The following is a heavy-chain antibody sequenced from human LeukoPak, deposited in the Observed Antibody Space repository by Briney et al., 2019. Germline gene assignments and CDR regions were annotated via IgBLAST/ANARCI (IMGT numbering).Heavy chain of an antibody. D-gene: IGHD3-10*01. CDR2: ISPYNGHT. CDR1: GYIFTSFG. V-gene: IGHV1-18*01. CDR3: ARGRGSITPDFDY. J-gene: IGHJ4*02. Sequence: AASVKVSCKASGYIFTSFGISWVRQAPGQGPEWMGRISPYNGHTIYAQKLKDRVTLTTDTSTGTVYIELRGLRSDDTAVYFCARGRGSITPDFDYWGQGTLVTVTS.